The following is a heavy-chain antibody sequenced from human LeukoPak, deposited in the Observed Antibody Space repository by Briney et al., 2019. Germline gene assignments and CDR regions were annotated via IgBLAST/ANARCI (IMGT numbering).Heavy chain of an antibody. Sequence: ASVKVSCKASGGTFSSYAISWVRQAPGQGLEWMGRIIPIFGTANYAQKFQGRVTITTDESTSTAYMELSSLRSEDTAVYYCARDSGDTDMVPDYWGQGTLVTVSS. CDR3: ARDSGDTDMVPDY. CDR1: GGTFSSYA. V-gene: IGHV1-69*05. CDR2: IIPIFGTA. D-gene: IGHD5-18*01. J-gene: IGHJ4*02.